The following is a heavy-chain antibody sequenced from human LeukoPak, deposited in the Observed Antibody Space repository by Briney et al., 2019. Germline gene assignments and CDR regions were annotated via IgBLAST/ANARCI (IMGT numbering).Heavy chain of an antibody. CDR1: GGSISSYY. J-gene: IGHJ6*03. Sequence: KPSETLSLTCTVSGGSISSYYWSWIRQPPGKGLEWIGEINHSGSTNYNPSLKSRVTISVDTSKNQFSLKLSSVTAADTAVYYCASLRYSSSRPNYYYYYMDVWGKGTTVTVSS. V-gene: IGHV4-34*01. CDR2: INHSGST. CDR3: ASLRYSSSRPNYYYYYMDV. D-gene: IGHD6-6*01.